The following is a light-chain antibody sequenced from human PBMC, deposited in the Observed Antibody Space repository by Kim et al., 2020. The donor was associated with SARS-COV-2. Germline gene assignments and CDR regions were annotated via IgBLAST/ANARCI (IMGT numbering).Light chain of an antibody. CDR2: GKD. J-gene: IGLJ2*01. CDR3: KSRDSTGEHVV. CDR1: SLRRYY. Sequence: SSELTQDSAVSVALGQTVRITCQGDSLRRYYASWYQQKPGQAPVLVIYGKDSWPSGIPARFSGPTSGDTASLIITGAQAEDEADYYCKSRDSTGEHVVFG. V-gene: IGLV3-19*01.